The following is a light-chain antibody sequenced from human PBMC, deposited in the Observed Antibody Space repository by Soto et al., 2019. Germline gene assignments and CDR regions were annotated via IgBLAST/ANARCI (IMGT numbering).Light chain of an antibody. V-gene: IGLV1-47*01. CDR3: CSYAGSSTFLYV. J-gene: IGLJ1*01. Sequence: QSVLTQPPSASGTPGQRVTISCSGSSSNIGSNYVYWYQQLPGTAPKLLIYRNNQRPSGVPDRFSGSKSGTTASLTISGLQAEDEADYYCCSYAGSSTFLYVFGTGTKVTVL. CDR1: SSNIGSNY. CDR2: RNN.